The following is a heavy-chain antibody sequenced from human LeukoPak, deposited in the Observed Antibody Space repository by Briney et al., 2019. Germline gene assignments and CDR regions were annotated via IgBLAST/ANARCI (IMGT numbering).Heavy chain of an antibody. CDR2: ISSSGSTI. J-gene: IGHJ4*02. D-gene: IGHD5-24*01. V-gene: IGHV3-48*03. CDR1: GFTFSSYE. Sequence: GGSLRLFCAASGFTFSSYEMNWVRQAPGKGLEWVSYISSSGSTIYYADPVKGRFTISRDNAKNSLYLQMNSLRAEDTAVYYCAREGMATMYWGQGTLVTVSS. CDR3: AREGMATMY.